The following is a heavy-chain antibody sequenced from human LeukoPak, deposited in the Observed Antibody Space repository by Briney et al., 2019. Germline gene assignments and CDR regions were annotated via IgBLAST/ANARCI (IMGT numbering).Heavy chain of an antibody. CDR1: GFTFDDYA. D-gene: IGHD3-16*01. Sequence: PGGSLRLSCAASGFTFDDYAMNWVRQAPGKGLEWVSSISSSSSYIYYADSVKGRFTISRDNAKNSLYLQMNSLRAEDTAVYYCARGAMMDDAFDIWGQGTMVTVSS. CDR3: ARGAMMDDAFDI. J-gene: IGHJ3*02. CDR2: ISSSSSYI. V-gene: IGHV3-21*01.